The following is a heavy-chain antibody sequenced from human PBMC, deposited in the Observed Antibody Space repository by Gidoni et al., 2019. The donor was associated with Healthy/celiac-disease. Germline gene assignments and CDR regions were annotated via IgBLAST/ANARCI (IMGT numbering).Heavy chain of an antibody. J-gene: IGHJ4*02. V-gene: IGHV3-30*01. CDR1: GFPFSSYA. CDR2: ISYDGSNK. CDR3: ARDAVSYDSSGYYYVGY. Sequence: QVQLVESGGGVVQPGRSLRLSCAASGFPFSSYAMHWVRQAPGKGLEWVAVISYDGSNKYYADSVKGRFTISRDNSKNTLYLQMNSLRAEDTAVYYCARDAVSYDSSGYYYVGYWGQGTLVTVSS. D-gene: IGHD3-22*01.